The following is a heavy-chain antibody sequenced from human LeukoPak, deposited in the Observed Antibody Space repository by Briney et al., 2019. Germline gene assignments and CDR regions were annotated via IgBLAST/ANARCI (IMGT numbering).Heavy chain of an antibody. D-gene: IGHD6-19*01. CDR3: ASEFWTVAGSVGYFDY. V-gene: IGHV3-33*01. Sequence: GRSLRLSCAASGFTFSTFGMHWVRQAPGKGLEWVAVIWSDGSDKYCADSVKGRFTISRDNSKNTLYLQMNSLRAEDTAVYYCASEFWTVAGSVGYFDYWGQGTLVTVSS. CDR1: GFTFSTFG. J-gene: IGHJ4*02. CDR2: IWSDGSDK.